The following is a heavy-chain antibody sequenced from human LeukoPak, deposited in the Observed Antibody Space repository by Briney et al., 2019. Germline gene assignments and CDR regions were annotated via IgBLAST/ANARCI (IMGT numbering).Heavy chain of an antibody. V-gene: IGHV3-23*01. J-gene: IGHJ3*02. Sequence: GGSLRLSCAASGFTFSSYAMSWVRQAPGKGLEWVSAISGSGGSTYYADSVKGRFTISRDNSKNTLYLQMNSLRAEDTAVYYCAKVGPGIAAAGGRADAFDIWGQGTMVTVSS. D-gene: IGHD6-13*01. CDR2: ISGSGGST. CDR1: GFTFSSYA. CDR3: AKVGPGIAAAGGRADAFDI.